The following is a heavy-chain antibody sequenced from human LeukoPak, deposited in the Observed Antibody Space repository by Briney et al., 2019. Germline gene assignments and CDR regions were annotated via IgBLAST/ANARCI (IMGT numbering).Heavy chain of an antibody. CDR2: ISSSSSYI. J-gene: IGHJ3*02. CDR1: GFKFSSYS. D-gene: IGHD4-23*01. CDR3: ARHGGKDAFDI. Sequence: PGGSLRLSCAASGFKFSSYSMKWVRQAPGRGLEWVSFISSSSSYIYYADSLKGRFTISRDNAKNSLYLQMNSLRAEDTAVYYCARHGGKDAFDIWGQGTMVTVSS. V-gene: IGHV3-21*01.